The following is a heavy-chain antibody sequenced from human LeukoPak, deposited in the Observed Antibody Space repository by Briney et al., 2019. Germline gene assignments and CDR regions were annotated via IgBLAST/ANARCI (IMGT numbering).Heavy chain of an antibody. CDR1: GGSISSSSYY. CDR2: IYYSGST. D-gene: IGHD6-19*01. V-gene: IGHV4-39*01. CDR3: ARLGQWLVIDY. J-gene: IGHJ4*02. Sequence: SETLSLTCTVSGGSISSSSYYWGWIRQPPGKGLEWIGSIYYSGSTYYNPSLKSRVTISVDTSKNQFSLKLSSVTAADTAVYYCARLGQWLVIDYWGQGTLVTVSS.